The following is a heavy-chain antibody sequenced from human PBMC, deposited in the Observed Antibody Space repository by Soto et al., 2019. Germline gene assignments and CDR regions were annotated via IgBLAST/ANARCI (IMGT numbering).Heavy chain of an antibody. Sequence: QVQLQESGPGLVKPSGTLSLTCAVSGGSISSSNWWSWVRQPPGKGLEWIGEIYHSGSTNYNPSPKRRATIPADQPKLQLPQTLSSVTAAATGVYYCAGDRVCFGQLGPFDHWGQGPLVTVSS. V-gene: IGHV4-4*02. D-gene: IGHD3-10*01. CDR3: AGDRVCFGQLGPFDH. CDR1: GGSISSSNW. J-gene: IGHJ4*02. CDR2: IYHSGST.